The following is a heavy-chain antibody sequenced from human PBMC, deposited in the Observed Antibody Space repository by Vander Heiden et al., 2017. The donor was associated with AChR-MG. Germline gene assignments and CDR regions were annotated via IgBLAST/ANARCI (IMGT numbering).Heavy chain of an antibody. D-gene: IGHD3-3*02. CDR1: GYTFTGYY. CDR3: ARDLHHFWSGYNAFDI. Sequence: QVQLVQSGAEVKKPGASVKVSCKASGYTFTGYYMHWVRQAPGQGLEWMGWINPNSGGTNYAQKFQGRVTMTRDTSIRTAYMELSRLRSDDTAVYYCARDLHHFWSGYNAFDIWGQGTMVTVSS. CDR2: INPNSGGT. J-gene: IGHJ3*02. V-gene: IGHV1-2*02.